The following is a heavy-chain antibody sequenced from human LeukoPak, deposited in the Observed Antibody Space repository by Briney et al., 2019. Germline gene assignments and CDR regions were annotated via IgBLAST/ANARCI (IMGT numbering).Heavy chain of an antibody. CDR3: ARDGAVTPYFGMDV. J-gene: IGHJ6*02. CDR1: GGSFSGYY. Sequence: SETLSPTCAVYGGSFSGYYWTWIRQHPEKGLEWIGYIYYGGITYYNPSLKSRVSISVDTSKNQFSLNLNSVTAADTAVYYCARDGAVTPYFGMDVWGQGTTVTVSS. V-gene: IGHV4-34*09. CDR2: IYYGGIT. D-gene: IGHD4-4*01.